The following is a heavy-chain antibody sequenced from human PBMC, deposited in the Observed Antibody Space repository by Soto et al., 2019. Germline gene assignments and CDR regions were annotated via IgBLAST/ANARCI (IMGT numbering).Heavy chain of an antibody. D-gene: IGHD6-13*01. Sequence: GGSLRLSCAASGFTFSSYAMIWVRQAAGKGLEWVSAISGSGGSTYYADSVKGRFTISRDNSKNTLYLQMNSLRAEDTAVYYCAKDPGQQPDNWFDPWGQGTLVTVSS. CDR3: AKDPGQQPDNWFDP. CDR2: ISGSGGST. V-gene: IGHV3-23*01. CDR1: GFTFSSYA. J-gene: IGHJ5*02.